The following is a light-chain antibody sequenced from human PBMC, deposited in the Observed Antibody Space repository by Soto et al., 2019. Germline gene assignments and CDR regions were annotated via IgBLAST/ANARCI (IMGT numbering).Light chain of an antibody. CDR1: QSVSSSL. Sequence: EIVLTQSPGTLSLSPGGRATLSCRASQSVSSSLAWYQQKTGQAPRLLISGASSRATGIPDRFSGSGSETDFTLTISRLEPEDFALYYCQQYGGSPITFGQGTRLEIK. CDR2: GAS. J-gene: IGKJ5*01. V-gene: IGKV3-20*01. CDR3: QQYGGSPIT.